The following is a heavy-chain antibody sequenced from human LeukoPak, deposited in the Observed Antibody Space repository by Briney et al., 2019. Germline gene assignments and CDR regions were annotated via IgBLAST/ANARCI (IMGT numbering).Heavy chain of an antibody. V-gene: IGHV3-23*01. CDR1: GFTFSTYA. CDR2: ISDSGGST. J-gene: IGHJ4*02. D-gene: IGHD3-3*01. Sequence: GGSLRLSCAASGFTFSTYAMSWVRQAPGKGLEWVSTISDSGGSTYYADSVKGRFTISRDNSKNTLYLQMSSLRAEDTAVYYCAKVWSGYYYFDYWGQRTLVTVSS. CDR3: AKVWSGYYYFDY.